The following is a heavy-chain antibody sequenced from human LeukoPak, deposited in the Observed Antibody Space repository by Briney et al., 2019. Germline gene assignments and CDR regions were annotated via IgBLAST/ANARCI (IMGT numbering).Heavy chain of an antibody. CDR3: ARGGSYADY. CDR1: AYSFTSSRSA. V-gene: IGHV6-1*01. Sequence: SQTLSLTCSISAYSFTSSRSAMHWIRQSPSRGLEWLGRTSYRSKWYNDYAVSVKSRITINPDTSKNQFSLQLNSVTPEDTAVYSCARGGSYADYWGQGTLVTVSS. D-gene: IGHD1-26*01. CDR2: TSYRSKWYN. J-gene: IGHJ4*02.